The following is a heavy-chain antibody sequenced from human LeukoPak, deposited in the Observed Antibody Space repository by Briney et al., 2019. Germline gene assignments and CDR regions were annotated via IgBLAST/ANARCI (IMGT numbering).Heavy chain of an antibody. V-gene: IGHV4-39*07. D-gene: IGHD6-19*01. CDR1: GGSISSNGYY. J-gene: IGHJ4*02. CDR3: ARDFSVAGHGGGEDY. CDR2: IYYSGGT. Sequence: SETLSLTCTVSGGSISSNGYYWAWFRQPPGKGLEWIGSIYYSGGTYYNPSLKSRVTISVDTSKNQFSLKLSSVTAADTAVYYCARDFSVAGHGGGEDYWGQGTLVTVSS.